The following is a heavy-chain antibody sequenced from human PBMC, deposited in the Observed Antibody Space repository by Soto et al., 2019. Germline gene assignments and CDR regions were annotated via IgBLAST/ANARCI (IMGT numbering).Heavy chain of an antibody. J-gene: IGHJ6*02. D-gene: IGHD3-22*01. CDR1: GFTFSSYA. CDR3: ARDHYDSRGYYSYYDYYGMDV. Sequence: GGSLRLSCAASGFTFSSYAMHWVRQAPGKGLEWVAVISYDGSNKYYADSVKGRFTISRDNSKNTLYLQMNSLRAEDTAVYYCARDHYDSRGYYSYYDYYGMDVWGQGTTVTVSS. V-gene: IGHV3-30-3*01. CDR2: ISYDGSNK.